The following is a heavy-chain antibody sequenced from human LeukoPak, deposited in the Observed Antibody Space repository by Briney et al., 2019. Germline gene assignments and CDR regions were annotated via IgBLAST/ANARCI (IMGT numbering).Heavy chain of an antibody. V-gene: IGHV1-18*01. CDR1: GYTFTGYG. CDR2: ISAYNGNT. D-gene: IGHD5-12*01. Sequence: GASVKVSCKASGYTFTGYGISWVRQAPGQGLEWMGWISAYNGNTNYAQKLQGRVTMTTDTSTSTAYMELRSLRSDDTAVYYCARDSDDALNSGPNWFDPWGQGTLVTVSS. CDR3: ARDSDDALNSGPNWFDP. J-gene: IGHJ5*02.